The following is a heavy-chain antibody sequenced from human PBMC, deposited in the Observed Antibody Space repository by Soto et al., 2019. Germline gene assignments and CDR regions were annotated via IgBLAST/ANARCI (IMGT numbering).Heavy chain of an antibody. Sequence: SETLSLTCTVSGGSISSYYWSWIRQPPGKGLKWIGYIYYSGSTNYNPSLKSRVTISVDTSKNQFSLKLSSVTAADTAVYYCAMQPLVDTMADNFDYWGQGTLVTVSS. V-gene: IGHV4-59*01. J-gene: IGHJ4*02. D-gene: IGHD5-12*01. CDR2: IYYSGST. CDR3: AMQPLVDTMADNFDY. CDR1: GGSISSYY.